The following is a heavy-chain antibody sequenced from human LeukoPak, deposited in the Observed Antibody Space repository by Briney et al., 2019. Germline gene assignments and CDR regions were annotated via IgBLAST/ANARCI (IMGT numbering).Heavy chain of an antibody. CDR3: ARDSSGTFDY. CDR1: GGSISSYY. D-gene: IGHD6-19*01. J-gene: IGHJ4*02. CDR2: IYYSGNT. V-gene: IGHV4-59*01. Sequence: SETLSLTCTVSGGSISSYYWTWIRQPPGKGLECIGYIYYSGNTNYNPSLKGRVTISVDMSKNQFSLKLSSVTAADTAVYYCARDSSGTFDYWGQGTLVTVSS.